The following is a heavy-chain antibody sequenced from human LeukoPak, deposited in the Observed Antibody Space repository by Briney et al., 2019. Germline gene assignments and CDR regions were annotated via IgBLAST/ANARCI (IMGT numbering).Heavy chain of an antibody. Sequence: SETLSLTCTVSGGSISSSSYYWGWIRQPPGKGLEWIGSIYYSGSTYYNPSLKSRVTISVDTSKNQFSLKLSSVTAADTAVYYCSGVHIAARPDYWGQGTLVTVSS. CDR1: GGSISSSSYY. J-gene: IGHJ4*02. V-gene: IGHV4-39*07. D-gene: IGHD6-6*01. CDR3: SGVHIAARPDY. CDR2: IYYSGST.